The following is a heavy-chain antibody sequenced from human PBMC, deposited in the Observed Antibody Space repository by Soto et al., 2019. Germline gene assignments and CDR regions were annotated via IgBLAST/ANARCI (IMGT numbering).Heavy chain of an antibody. CDR3: ARAVAVAGNLGDP. Sequence: ASVKVSCKASGGTFSSYAISWVRQAPGQGLEWMGGIIPIFGTANYAQKFQGRVTITADESTSTAYMELSSLRSEDTAAYYCARAVAVAGNLGDPWGQGTLVTVSS. CDR2: IIPIFGTA. D-gene: IGHD6-19*01. CDR1: GGTFSSYA. J-gene: IGHJ5*02. V-gene: IGHV1-69*13.